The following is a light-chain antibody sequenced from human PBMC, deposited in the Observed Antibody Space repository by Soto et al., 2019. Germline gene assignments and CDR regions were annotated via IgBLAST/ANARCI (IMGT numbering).Light chain of an antibody. CDR3: QHRSNWRFT. CDR2: DAS. J-gene: IGKJ3*01. V-gene: IGKV3-11*01. Sequence: EIVLTQSPATLSLSPGERATLSCRASQSVSSYLAWYQQKPGQAPRLLIYDASNRATGIPARFSGGGSGTDFPLPISSREPDDFAVYYCQHRSNWRFTFGPGTRVDIK. CDR1: QSVSSY.